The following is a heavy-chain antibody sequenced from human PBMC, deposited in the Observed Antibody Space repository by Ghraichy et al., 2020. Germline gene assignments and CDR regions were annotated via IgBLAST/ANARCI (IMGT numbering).Heavy chain of an antibody. V-gene: IGHV4-59*01. CDR3: AGVGGGAARRQFDY. Sequence: SETLSLTCTVSGGSISSYYWSWIRQPPGKGLEWIGYIYYSGSTNYNPSLKSRVTISVDTSKNQFSLKLSSVTAADTAVYYCAGVGGGAARRQFDYWGQGTLVTVSS. J-gene: IGHJ4*02. D-gene: IGHD6-6*01. CDR1: GGSISSYY. CDR2: IYYSGST.